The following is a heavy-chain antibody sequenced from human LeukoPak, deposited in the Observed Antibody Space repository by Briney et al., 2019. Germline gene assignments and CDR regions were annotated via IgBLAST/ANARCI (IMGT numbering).Heavy chain of an antibody. CDR2: INPNSGGT. V-gene: IGHV1-2*02. Sequence: ASVKVSCNASGYTFTRYYMHWVRQAPGQGLEWMGWINPNSGGTNYAQKFQGRVTMTRDTSTSTAYTELSRLRSDDTAVYYCASRVGATRAFDIWGQGTMVTVSS. J-gene: IGHJ3*02. D-gene: IGHD1-26*01. CDR3: ASRVGATRAFDI. CDR1: GYTFTRYY.